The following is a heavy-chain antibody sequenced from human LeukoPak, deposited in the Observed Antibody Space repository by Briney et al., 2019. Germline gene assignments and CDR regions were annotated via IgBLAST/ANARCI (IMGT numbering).Heavy chain of an antibody. Sequence: GASVKVSCKASGYTFTGYYMHWVRQAPGQGLEWMGWINPNSGGTNYAQKFQGRVTMTRDTSISTAYMELSRLRSDDTAVYYCAFETGPESGWYEWVWGQGTMVTVSS. CDR3: AFETGPESGWYEWV. CDR1: GYTFTGYY. J-gene: IGHJ3*01. CDR2: INPNSGGT. V-gene: IGHV1-2*02. D-gene: IGHD6-19*01.